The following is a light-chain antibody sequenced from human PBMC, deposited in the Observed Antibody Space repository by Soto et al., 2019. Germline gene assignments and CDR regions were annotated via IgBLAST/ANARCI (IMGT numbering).Light chain of an antibody. CDR1: QSISSL. Sequence: DIQMAQSPSTLSASIGDRVTITCRASQSISSLLACWQKKPGKAPKLLIYKASSLESRVPSIFGGSRCGPDIPPTISSLHPEDFVTYYCQQSYSSPPTFGQGTKVDIK. J-gene: IGKJ1*01. CDR3: QQSYSSPPT. V-gene: IGKV1-5*03. CDR2: KAS.